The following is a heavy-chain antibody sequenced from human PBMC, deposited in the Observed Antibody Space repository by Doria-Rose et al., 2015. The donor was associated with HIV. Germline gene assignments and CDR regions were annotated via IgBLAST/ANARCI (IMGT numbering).Heavy chain of an antibody. CDR1: GFTISSYW. J-gene: IGHJ6*04. Sequence: VQLQESGGGLVQPGGSLRLSCVASGFTISSYWMHWVRQAPGKGLVWVSRINSDGSITNYADSVKGRFTISRDNAKNTLYLQMNSLRAEDMAVYYCTRATLRFSPPVDVWGKGTTVTVSS. D-gene: IGHD3-3*01. V-gene: IGHV3-74*01. CDR2: INSDGSIT. CDR3: TRATLRFSPPVDV.